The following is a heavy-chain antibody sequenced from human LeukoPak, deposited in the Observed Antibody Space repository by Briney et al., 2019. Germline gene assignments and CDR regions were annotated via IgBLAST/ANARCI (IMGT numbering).Heavy chain of an antibody. CDR1: GFTFSSYE. V-gene: IGHV3-7*01. CDR2: IKQDASEK. D-gene: IGHD3-3*01. Sequence: PGGSLRLSCAASGFTFSSYEMNWVRQAPGKGLEWVANIKQDASEKYYVDSVKGRFTISRDNAKNSMYLQMNSLRADDTAVYYCASLKDYYDFWSGYDHYFDYWGQGILVTVSS. CDR3: ASLKDYYDFWSGYDHYFDY. J-gene: IGHJ4*02.